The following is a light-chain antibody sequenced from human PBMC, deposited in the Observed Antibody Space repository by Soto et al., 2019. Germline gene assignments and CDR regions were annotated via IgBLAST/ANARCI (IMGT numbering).Light chain of an antibody. V-gene: IGKV1-9*01. Sequence: IQLTQSPSSLSASVGDRVTITCRASQGISSYLAWYQQKPGKAPKLLIYAASTLQSGVPSRFSGSASGTEFTLTISSLQPDDFATYYCQQYNSYVWTFGQGTKVDI. CDR3: QQYNSYVWT. J-gene: IGKJ1*01. CDR1: QGISSY. CDR2: AAS.